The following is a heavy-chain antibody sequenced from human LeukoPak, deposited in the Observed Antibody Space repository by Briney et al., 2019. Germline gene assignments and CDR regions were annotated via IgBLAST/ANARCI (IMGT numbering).Heavy chain of an antibody. Sequence: GTSLRLSCAASGFTFSSYAIHWVRQAPGKGLEWVAVISYDGSNKYYADSVKGRFTISRDNSKNTLYLQMNSLRAEDTAVYYCARETGSAVGSTDFDYWGQGTLVTVSS. CDR1: GFTFSSYA. CDR3: ARETGSAVGSTDFDY. D-gene: IGHD4-17*01. J-gene: IGHJ4*02. V-gene: IGHV3-30-3*01. CDR2: ISYDGSNK.